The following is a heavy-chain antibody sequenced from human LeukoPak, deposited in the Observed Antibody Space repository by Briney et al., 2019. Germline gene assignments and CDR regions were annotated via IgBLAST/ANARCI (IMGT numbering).Heavy chain of an antibody. D-gene: IGHD1-26*01. V-gene: IGHV4-59*08. CDR1: GGSISNYY. J-gene: IGHJ6*02. CDR2: IYYSGST. CDR3: ARQPPGAKQGRSDV. Sequence: SETLSLTCTASGGSISNYYWSWIRQPPGKGLEWIGYIYYSGSTNYNPSLKSRVTISVDTSKNQFSLRLSSVTAADTAIYYCARQPPGAKQGRSDVWGQGTTVTVSS.